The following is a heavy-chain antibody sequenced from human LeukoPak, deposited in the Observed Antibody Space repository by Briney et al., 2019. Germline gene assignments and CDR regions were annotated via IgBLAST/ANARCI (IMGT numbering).Heavy chain of an antibody. V-gene: IGHV3-11*06. Sequence: PGGSLRLSCAVSGFTFSDYYMSWIRQAPGKGLEWVSYITSSSSYTNYADSVKGRFTISRDNSRNSLYLQMNSLRAEDTAVYYCARVSGSRGCFDYWGQGTLVTVSS. J-gene: IGHJ4*02. CDR1: GFTFSDYY. CDR2: ITSSSSYT. D-gene: IGHD2-15*01. CDR3: ARVSGSRGCFDY.